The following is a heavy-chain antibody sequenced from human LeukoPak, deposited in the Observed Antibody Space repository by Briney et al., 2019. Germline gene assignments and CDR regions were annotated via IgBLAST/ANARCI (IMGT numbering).Heavy chain of an antibody. J-gene: IGHJ4*02. Sequence: GGSLRLSCAASGFTFSSYAMSWVRQAPGKGLELVSGISGSGGTTYYADSVKGRFTISRDNSKNTLYLQLNSLRAEDTAIYYCAKDLTYYYDSTGYYFDYWGQGTLVTVSS. CDR1: GFTFSSYA. CDR3: AKDLTYYYDSTGYYFDY. V-gene: IGHV3-23*01. CDR2: ISGSGGTT. D-gene: IGHD3-22*01.